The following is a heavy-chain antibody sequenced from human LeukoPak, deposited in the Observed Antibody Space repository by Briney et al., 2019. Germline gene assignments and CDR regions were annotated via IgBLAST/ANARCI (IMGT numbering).Heavy chain of an antibody. V-gene: IGHV3-30*02. J-gene: IGHJ4*02. Sequence: PGGSLRLSCAASGFTFSSFGMHWVRQAQGKGLECVAFTRNDGGNEHYADSVKGRYTISRDNSKNTLYLHMNNLRPEDTAVYYCVRGHHVYDTSALDYWGQGILVTVSS. CDR2: TRNDGGNE. D-gene: IGHD3-22*01. CDR1: GFTFSSFG. CDR3: VRGHHVYDTSALDY.